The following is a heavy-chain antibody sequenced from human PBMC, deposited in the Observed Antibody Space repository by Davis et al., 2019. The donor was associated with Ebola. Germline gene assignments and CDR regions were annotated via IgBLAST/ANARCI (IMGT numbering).Heavy chain of an antibody. V-gene: IGHV4-61*01. J-gene: IGHJ3*02. CDR1: GRSVSSGSYY. CDR2: IYYSGST. D-gene: IGHD3-22*01. Sequence: PSETLSLTCTVSGRSVSSGSYYWSWLRQPPGKGLEWIGYIYYSGSTNYTPSLKSRVTISVDTSKNQFSLKLSSVTAADTAVYYCARGYYDSSGYSLPSAFDIWGQGTMVTVSS. CDR3: ARGYYDSSGYSLPSAFDI.